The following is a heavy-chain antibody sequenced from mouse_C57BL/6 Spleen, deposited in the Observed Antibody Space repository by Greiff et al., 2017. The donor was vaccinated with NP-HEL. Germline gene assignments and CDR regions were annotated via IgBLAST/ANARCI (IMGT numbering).Heavy chain of an antibody. V-gene: IGHV1-15*01. CDR1: GYTFTDYE. CDR3: TRSSNYAGDYAMDY. J-gene: IGHJ4*01. D-gene: IGHD2-5*01. CDR2: IDPETGGT. Sequence: QVQLKESGAELVRPGASVTLSCKASGYTFTDYEMHWVKQTPVHGLEWIGAIDPETGGTAYNQKFKGKAILTADKSSSTAYMELRSLTSEDSAVYYCTRSSNYAGDYAMDYWGQGTSVTVSS.